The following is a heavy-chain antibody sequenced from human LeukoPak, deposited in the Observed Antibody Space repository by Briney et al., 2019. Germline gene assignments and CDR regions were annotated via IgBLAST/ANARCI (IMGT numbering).Heavy chain of an antibody. Sequence: PGGSLRLSCAASGFTFSSYGMHWVRQAPGKGLEWVAVISYDGSNKYYADSVKGRFTISRDNSKNTLYLQMNSLRAEDTAVYYCAREATYYGSGSYSPDWGQGTLVTVSS. CDR1: GFTFSSYG. V-gene: IGHV3-30*03. D-gene: IGHD3-10*01. CDR3: AREATYYGSGSYSPD. CDR2: ISYDGSNK. J-gene: IGHJ4*02.